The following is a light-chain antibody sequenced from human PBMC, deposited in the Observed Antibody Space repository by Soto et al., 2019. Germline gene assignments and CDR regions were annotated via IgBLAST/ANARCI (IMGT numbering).Light chain of an antibody. Sequence: EIVMTQSPATLSLSPGERATLSCRASQSVRSDLAWYQQKPGQAPRLLIYGASTRASGVPARFSGSGSGAEFTLIISSLQSEDFAFYHCQQYDSWPFTFGGGTKVDIK. CDR3: QQYDSWPFT. V-gene: IGKV3-15*01. CDR1: QSVRSD. CDR2: GAS. J-gene: IGKJ4*01.